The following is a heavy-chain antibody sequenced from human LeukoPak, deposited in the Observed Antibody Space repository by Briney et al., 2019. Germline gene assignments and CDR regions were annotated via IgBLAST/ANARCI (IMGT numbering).Heavy chain of an antibody. CDR2: ISSDGSAK. Sequence: PGGSLRLSCAASGFTFSSYAMHWVRQAPGKGLEWVATISSDGSAKYYADSVQGRFTISRDNSKNTLDLQMNSLRLDDTAVYYCAKGLNGNWFDPWGQGTLVIVSS. V-gene: IGHV3-30*04. J-gene: IGHJ5*02. CDR1: GFTFSSYA. CDR3: AKGLNGNWFDP.